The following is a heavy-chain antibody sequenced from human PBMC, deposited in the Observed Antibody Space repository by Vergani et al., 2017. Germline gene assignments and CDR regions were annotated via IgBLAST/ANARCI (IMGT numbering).Heavy chain of an antibody. CDR1: GFTFSSYW. J-gene: IGHJ2*01. CDR2: IKQDGSEK. D-gene: IGHD3-3*01. Sequence: EVQLVESGGGLVQPGGSLRLSCAASGFTFSSYWMSWVRQAPGKGLEWVANIKQDGSEKYYVDSVKGRFTISRYNAKNSLYLQMNSLRAEDTAVYYCVSDFLSGYSEATNWYFDLWGRGTLVTVSS. V-gene: IGHV3-7*03. CDR3: VSDFLSGYSEATNWYFDL.